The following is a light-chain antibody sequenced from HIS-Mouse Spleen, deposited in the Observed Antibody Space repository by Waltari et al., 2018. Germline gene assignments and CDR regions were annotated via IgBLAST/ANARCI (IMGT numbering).Light chain of an antibody. Sequence: DIVMTQSPDSLAASLGERATITCNSIRRVLYSSNNKNYLAWYQQKPGQPPKLLIYRASTRESGVPDRFSGSGSGTDFTLTISSLQAEDVAVYYCQQYYSTPYTFGQGTKLEIK. CDR2: RAS. CDR3: QQYYSTPYT. V-gene: IGKV4-1*01. CDR1: RRVLYSSNNKNY. J-gene: IGKJ2*01.